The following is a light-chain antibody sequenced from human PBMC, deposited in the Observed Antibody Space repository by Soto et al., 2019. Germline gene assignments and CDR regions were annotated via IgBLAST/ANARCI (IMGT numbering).Light chain of an antibody. J-gene: IGKJ1*01. CDR3: QQYGSTPPT. CDR1: ESVSNNY. Sequence: EIVLTQSPGTLSLSPGERATLSCRASESVSNNYLAWYQRKPGQAPRLLIYGASYRATDISYRFSGSGSGTDFTLTIARLEAEDFAVYICQQYGSTPPTFGLGTKVEI. V-gene: IGKV3-20*01. CDR2: GAS.